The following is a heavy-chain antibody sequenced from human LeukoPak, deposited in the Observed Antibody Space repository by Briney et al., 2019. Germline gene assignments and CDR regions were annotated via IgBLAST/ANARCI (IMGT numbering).Heavy chain of an antibody. CDR3: ARESSSWYVEFDY. CDR2: INPNSGGT. Sequence: ASVKVSCKASGYTFTGYYMHWVRQAPGQGLEWMGWINPNSGGTNYAQKFQGRVTMTRDTSISTAYMELSRLRSDDTAVYYCARESSSWYVEFDYWGQGTLVTVSP. V-gene: IGHV1-2*02. J-gene: IGHJ4*02. CDR1: GYTFTGYY. D-gene: IGHD6-13*01.